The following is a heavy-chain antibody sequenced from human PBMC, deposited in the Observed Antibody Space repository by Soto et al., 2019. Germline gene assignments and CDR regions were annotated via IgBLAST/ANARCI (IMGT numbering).Heavy chain of an antibody. CDR1: GGTFSSYT. D-gene: IGHD3-10*01. V-gene: IGHV1-69*02. Sequence: GASVKVSCKASGGTFSSYTISWVRQAPGRGLEWMGRIIPILGIANYAQKFQGRVTITADKSTSTAYMELSSLRSEDTAVYYCAPYGSGSFDLAPNWFDPWGQGTLVTVSS. CDR3: APYGSGSFDLAPNWFDP. J-gene: IGHJ5*02. CDR2: IIPILGIA.